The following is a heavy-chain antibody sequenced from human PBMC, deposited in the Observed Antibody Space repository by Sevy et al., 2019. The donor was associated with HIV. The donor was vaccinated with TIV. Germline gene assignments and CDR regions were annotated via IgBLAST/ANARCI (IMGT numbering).Heavy chain of an antibody. CDR3: ASGGPMTTMTTTSSLEFDY. CDR2: IIPIFGTA. V-gene: IGHV1-69*06. J-gene: IGHJ4*02. Sequence: ASVKVSCKASGGTFSSYAISWVRQAPGQGLEWMGGIIPIFGTANYAQRFQGRVTITADKSTSTAYMELSSLRSEDTAVYYCASGGPMTTMTTTSSLEFDYWGQGTLVTVSS. CDR1: GGTFSSYA. D-gene: IGHD4-17*01.